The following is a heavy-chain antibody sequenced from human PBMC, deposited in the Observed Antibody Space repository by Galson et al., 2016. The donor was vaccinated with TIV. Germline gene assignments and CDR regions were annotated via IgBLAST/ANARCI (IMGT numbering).Heavy chain of an antibody. J-gene: IGHJ6*02. Sequence: QSGAEVKKPGASVKVSCKASGFSFSSYDVTWVRQAPGQGLEWTGWRSGDNGNTNYPHNLQGRVTMTIDTSTNTAYMELRNLRSDDTAVYYCARGDWDSDYYYLLDVWGQGTTVSVS. CDR1: GFSFSSYD. V-gene: IGHV1-18*01. D-gene: IGHD1/OR15-1a*01. CDR2: RSGDNGNT. CDR3: ARGDWDSDYYYLLDV.